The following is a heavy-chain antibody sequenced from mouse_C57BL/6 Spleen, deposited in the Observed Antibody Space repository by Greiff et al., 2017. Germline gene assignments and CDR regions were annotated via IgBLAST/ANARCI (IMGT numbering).Heavy chain of an antibody. D-gene: IGHD2-4*01. Sequence: EVHLVESGPELVKPGASVKIPCKASGYTFTDYNMDWVKQSHGKSLEWIGDINPNNGGTIYNQKFKGKATLTVDKSSSTAYMELRSLTSEDTAVYYGARSGYDYDDGYYFDYWGQGTTLTVSS. J-gene: IGHJ2*01. CDR2: INPNNGGT. CDR3: ARSGYDYDDGYYFDY. V-gene: IGHV1-18*01. CDR1: GYTFTDYN.